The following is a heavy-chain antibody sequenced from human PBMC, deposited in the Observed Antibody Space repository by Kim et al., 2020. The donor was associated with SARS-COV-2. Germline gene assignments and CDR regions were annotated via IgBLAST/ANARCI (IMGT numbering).Heavy chain of an antibody. D-gene: IGHD2-2*01. CDR3: TASGGYCSSATCYSANYYGMDV. Sequence: GGSLRLSCAASGFTFSGAAMHWVRQASGKGLEWVGRIRSKANSYATAYAASVKGRFTISRDDSKNTAYLQMNSLKTEDTAEYYCTASGGYCSSATCYSANYYGMDVWGQGTTVTVSS. CDR1: GFTFSGAA. CDR2: IRSKANSYAT. V-gene: IGHV3-73*01. J-gene: IGHJ6*02.